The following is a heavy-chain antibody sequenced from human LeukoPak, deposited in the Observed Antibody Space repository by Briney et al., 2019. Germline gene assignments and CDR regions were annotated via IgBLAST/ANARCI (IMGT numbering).Heavy chain of an antibody. D-gene: IGHD6-13*01. Sequence: KPGESLTLSCKGSGYSFTSYWIGWVRQMPGKGLEWVGIIYPGDSDTRYSPSFQGQVTISADKSNSTAYLQWSSLKASDTAMYYCARHGDIAAATFEYWGQGNLVTVSS. CDR3: ARHGDIAAATFEY. J-gene: IGHJ4*02. CDR1: GYSFTSYW. CDR2: IYPGDSDT. V-gene: IGHV5-51*01.